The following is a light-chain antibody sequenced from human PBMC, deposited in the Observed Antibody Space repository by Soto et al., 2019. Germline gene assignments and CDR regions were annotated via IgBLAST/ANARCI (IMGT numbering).Light chain of an antibody. CDR3: SSYTSSSTLDV. CDR1: SSDIGGYNY. CDR2: DVS. J-gene: IGLJ1*01. Sequence: QSALTQPASVSGSPGQSITISCTGTSSDIGGYNYVSWYQQHPGKAPKFMIYDVSNRPSGVFNRFSGSKSGNTASLTISGLQAEDEADYYCSSYTSSSTLDVFGTGTKVTVL. V-gene: IGLV2-14*01.